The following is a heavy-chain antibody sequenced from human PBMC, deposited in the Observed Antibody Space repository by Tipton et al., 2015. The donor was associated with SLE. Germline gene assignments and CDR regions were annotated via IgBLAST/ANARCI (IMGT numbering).Heavy chain of an antibody. CDR2: INHSGST. J-gene: IGHJ3*02. CDR1: GGSFSGYY. Sequence: TLSLTCAVYGGSFSGYYWSWIRQPPGKGLEGIGEINHSGSTNYNPSLKSRVTISVDTSKNQFSLKLSSVTAADTAVYYCARSPSSWHDAFDIWGQGTMVTVSS. CDR3: ARSPSSWHDAFDI. V-gene: IGHV4-34*01. D-gene: IGHD6-13*01.